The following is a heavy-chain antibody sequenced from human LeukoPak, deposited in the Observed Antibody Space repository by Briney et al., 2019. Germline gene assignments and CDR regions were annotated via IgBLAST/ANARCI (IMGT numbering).Heavy chain of an antibody. CDR1: GGSISSSSYF. Sequence: SETLSLTCTVSGGSISSSSYFWGWIRQPPGKGLEWIGTIFYTGSTYYNPSLKSRVTMSVDTSKNQFSLKLNSVTAADTAVYYCARDPKPPPENDAFDIWGQGTMVVVSS. CDR2: IFYTGST. CDR3: ARDPKPPPENDAFDI. D-gene: IGHD2-2*01. J-gene: IGHJ3*02. V-gene: IGHV4-39*07.